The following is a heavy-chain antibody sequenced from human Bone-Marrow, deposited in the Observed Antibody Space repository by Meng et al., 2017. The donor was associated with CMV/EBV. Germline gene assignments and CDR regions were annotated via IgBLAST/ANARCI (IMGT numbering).Heavy chain of an antibody. CDR1: GGSISSSSYY. Sequence: SETLSLTCNVSGGSISSSSYYWGWIRQPPGKGLEWIGSIYYRGSTYYNPSLKSRVTISVDTSKNQFSLKLSSVTAADTAVYYCASITGYSSSWYGGFDYWGQGTLVTVSS. CDR2: IYYRGST. CDR3: ASITGYSSSWYGGFDY. J-gene: IGHJ4*02. D-gene: IGHD6-13*01. V-gene: IGHV4-39*01.